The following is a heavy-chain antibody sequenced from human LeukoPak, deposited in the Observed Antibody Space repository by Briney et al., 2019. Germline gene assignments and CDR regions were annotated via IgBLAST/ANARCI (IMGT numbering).Heavy chain of an antibody. V-gene: IGHV4-59*01. Sequence: SETLSLICTVSGGSMSHYYWSWIRQPPGKGLEWIGCVYYSGTTYNNPSVKSRLTMSLDTSKNQFSLKLSSMTAADTAIYYCAGGRDGNNYAAFDIWGQGTILTVSS. CDR3: AGGRDGNNYAAFDI. CDR1: GGSMSHYY. D-gene: IGHD5-24*01. J-gene: IGHJ3*02. CDR2: VYYSGTT.